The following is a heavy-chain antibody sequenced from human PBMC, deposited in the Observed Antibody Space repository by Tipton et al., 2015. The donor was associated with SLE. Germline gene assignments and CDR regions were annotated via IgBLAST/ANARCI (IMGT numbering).Heavy chain of an antibody. J-gene: IGHJ4*02. CDR3: AKDMVATILGPFDY. CDR2: IWCDGSNR. CDR1: GFHFSSYG. D-gene: IGHD5-12*01. Sequence: SLRLSCVASGFHFSSYGMHWVRQAPGKGLEWVAVIWCDGSNRYYADSVKGRFTISRDNSKNTLYLQMNSLRAEDTAVYYCAKDMVATILGPFDYWGQGTLVTVSS. V-gene: IGHV3-33*06.